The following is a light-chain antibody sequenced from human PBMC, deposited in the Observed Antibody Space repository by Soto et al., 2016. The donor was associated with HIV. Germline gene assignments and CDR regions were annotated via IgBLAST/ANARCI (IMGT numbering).Light chain of an antibody. CDR1: SLKTYY. CDR2: GKN. Sequence: SSELTQDPAVSVALGQTVRITCQGASLKTYYASWYQQKPGQAPILVIFGKNNRPSGIPDRFSVSTSVNXASLTITGAQAEDEADYYCNSRDSSGNHTYVFGTGTKVTVL. V-gene: IGLV3-19*01. CDR3: NSRDSSGNHTYV. J-gene: IGLJ1*01.